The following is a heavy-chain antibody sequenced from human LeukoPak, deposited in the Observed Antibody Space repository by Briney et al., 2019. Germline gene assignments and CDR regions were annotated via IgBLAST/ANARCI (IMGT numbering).Heavy chain of an antibody. CDR1: GFTFSSYA. CDR2: ITGFSSFI. CDR3: ARRIVGATENYFDY. J-gene: IGHJ4*02. V-gene: IGHV3-21*01. Sequence: GGSLRLSCAASGFTFSSYAMHWVRQAPGKGLEWVSSITGFSSFIYYADSVKGRFTISRDNAKNSLYLQMNSLRAEDTAVYYCARRIVGATENYFDYWGQGTLVTVSS. D-gene: IGHD1-26*01.